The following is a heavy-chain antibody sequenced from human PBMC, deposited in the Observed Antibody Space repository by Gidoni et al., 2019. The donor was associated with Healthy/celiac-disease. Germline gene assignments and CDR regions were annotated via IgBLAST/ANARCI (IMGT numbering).Heavy chain of an antibody. J-gene: IGHJ4*02. CDR2: INHSGST. CDR1: GGSFSGYY. V-gene: IGHV4-34*01. CDR3: ARNYGDYGVGY. Sequence: QVQLQQWGAGLSTPSETLSLTCAVYGGSFSGYYWSWIRQPPGKGLEWIGEINHSGSTNFNPSLKSRVTISVDTSKNQFSLKLSSVTAADTAVYYCARNYGDYGVGYWGQGTLVTVSS. D-gene: IGHD4-17*01.